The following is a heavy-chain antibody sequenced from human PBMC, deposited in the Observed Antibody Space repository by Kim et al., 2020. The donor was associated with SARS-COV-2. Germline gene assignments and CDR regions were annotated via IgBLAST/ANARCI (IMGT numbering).Heavy chain of an antibody. CDR3: AKGEKDGITRTGYFDL. J-gene: IGHJ2*01. V-gene: IGHV3-23*01. Sequence: SVKGRFTISRDNSKNTLYLQMNSLRAEDTAVYYCAKGEKDGITRTGYFDLWGRGTLVTVSS. D-gene: IGHD3-10*01.